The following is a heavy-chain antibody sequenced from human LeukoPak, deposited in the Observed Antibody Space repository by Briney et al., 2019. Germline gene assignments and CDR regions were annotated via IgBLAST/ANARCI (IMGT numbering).Heavy chain of an antibody. J-gene: IGHJ6*02. CDR2: ISYDGSNK. CDR3: ARKAGYGDYENGMDV. V-gene: IGHV3-30-3*01. D-gene: IGHD4-17*01. CDR1: GFTFSSYA. Sequence: GRSLRLSCAASGFTFSSYAMHWVRQAPGKGLEWVAVISYDGSNKYYADSVKGRFTISRDNSKNTLYLQMNSLRAEDTAVYYCARKAGYGDYENGMDVWGQGTTVTVSS.